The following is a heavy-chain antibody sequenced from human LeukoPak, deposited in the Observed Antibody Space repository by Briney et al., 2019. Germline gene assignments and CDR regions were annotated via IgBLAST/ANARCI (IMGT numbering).Heavy chain of an antibody. J-gene: IGHJ4*02. Sequence: GGSLRLPCAASGFTFSSSWMSWVRQAPGKGLEWVANTNQVGSEEYYVDSVKGRFTIPRDNAKNSLYLQMNSLRAEDTAVYYCARDSSGYAYWGQGTLVTVSS. CDR3: ARDSSGYAY. CDR2: TNQVGSEE. D-gene: IGHD3-22*01. CDR1: GFTFSSSW. V-gene: IGHV3-7*01.